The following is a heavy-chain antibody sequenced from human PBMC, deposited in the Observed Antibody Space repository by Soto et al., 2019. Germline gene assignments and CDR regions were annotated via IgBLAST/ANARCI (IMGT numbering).Heavy chain of an antibody. V-gene: IGHV3-74*01. J-gene: IGHJ4*02. CDR3: ARVGDVLRFLEWLPNFDY. CDR1: GFTFSSYW. D-gene: IGHD3-3*01. Sequence: VQLVESGGGLVQPGGSLRLSCAASGFTFSSYWMHWVRQAPGKGLVWVSRINSDGSSTSYADSVKGRFTISRDNAKNTLYLQMNSLRAEDTAVYYCARVGDVLRFLEWLPNFDYWGQGTLVTVSS. CDR2: INSDGSST.